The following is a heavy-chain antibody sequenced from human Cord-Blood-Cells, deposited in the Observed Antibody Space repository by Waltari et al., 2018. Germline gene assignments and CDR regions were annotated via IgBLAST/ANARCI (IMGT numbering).Heavy chain of an antibody. J-gene: IGHJ6*02. Sequence: QVTLKESGPALVKLTQTLTLTCTFSGFSLSTSGMRVSWIRQPPGKALEWLARIDWDDDKFYSTSLKNRLTISKDTSKNQVVLTMTNMDPVDTATYYCAREYSSSSTYYYYGMDVWGQGTTVTVSS. V-gene: IGHV2-70*04. CDR1: GFSLSTSGMR. D-gene: IGHD6-6*01. CDR2: IDWDDDK. CDR3: AREYSSSSTYYYYGMDV.